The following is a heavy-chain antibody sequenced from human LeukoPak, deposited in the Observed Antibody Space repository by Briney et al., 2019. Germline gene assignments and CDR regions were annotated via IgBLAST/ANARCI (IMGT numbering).Heavy chain of an antibody. J-gene: IGHJ6*02. CDR1: GGSISSYY. CDR2: IYYSGST. Sequence: SETLSLTCTVSGGSISSYYWSWIRQPPGKGLEWIGYIYYSGSTNYNPSLKSRVTISVDTSKNQFSLKLSSVTAADTAVYYCARHGEYGGSYRGFRHYYYYGMDVWGQGTTVTVSS. CDR3: ARHGEYGGSYRGFRHYYYYGMDV. V-gene: IGHV4-59*08. D-gene: IGHD1-26*01.